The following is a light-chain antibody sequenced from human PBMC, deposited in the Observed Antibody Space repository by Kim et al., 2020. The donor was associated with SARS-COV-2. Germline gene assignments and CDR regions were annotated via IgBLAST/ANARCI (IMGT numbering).Light chain of an antibody. CDR1: QSIKSY. J-gene: IGKJ2*03. Sequence: SASVGDSVTISCRASQSIKSYLNWHQQKPGTAPKLLIYAASSLQSGVPSRFSGSVSGTDFTLTISSLQTEDSATYYCHQSYMTPYSFGQGTKLEI. CDR3: HQSYMTPYS. V-gene: IGKV1-39*01. CDR2: AAS.